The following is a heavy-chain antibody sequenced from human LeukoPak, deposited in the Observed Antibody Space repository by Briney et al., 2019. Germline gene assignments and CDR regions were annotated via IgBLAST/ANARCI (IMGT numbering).Heavy chain of an antibody. D-gene: IGHD5-12*01. CDR3: AKDYRPDGGYDVDH. Sequence: PGGSLRLSCAASGLTFSGFAMNWVRQAPGKGLEWVSIIYGSGSTTHYADSVRGRFTISRDNSKNTLYLQMNSLRAEDTAVYYFAKDYRPDGGYDVDHWGQGTLVTVSS. V-gene: IGHV3-23*01. J-gene: IGHJ4*02. CDR1: GLTFSGFA. CDR2: IYGSGSTT.